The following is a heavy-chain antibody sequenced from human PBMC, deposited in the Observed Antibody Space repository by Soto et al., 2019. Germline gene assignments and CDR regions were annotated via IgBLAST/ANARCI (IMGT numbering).Heavy chain of an antibody. Sequence: QVQLVQSGAEVKKPGASVKVSCKASGYTFTSYDINWVRQATGQGLEWMGWMNPNSGNTGYAQKFQGRVTMTRNTSISTAYMELSSLRSEDTAVYYCAREFLRGYYDFWGPTDVWGQGTTVAVSS. CDR3: AREFLRGYYDFWGPTDV. J-gene: IGHJ6*02. CDR2: MNPNSGNT. V-gene: IGHV1-8*01. CDR1: GYTFTSYD. D-gene: IGHD3-3*01.